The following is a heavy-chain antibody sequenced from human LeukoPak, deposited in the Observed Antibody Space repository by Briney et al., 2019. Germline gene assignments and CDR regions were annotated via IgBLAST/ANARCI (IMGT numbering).Heavy chain of an antibody. V-gene: IGHV3-7*01. CDR1: GFTFSSYR. CDR3: ARGVGATVDY. J-gene: IGHJ4*02. CDR2: IKQDGSEK. D-gene: IGHD1-26*01. Sequence: PGGSLRLSCAASGFTFSSYRMSWVRQAPGKGLEWVANIKQDGSEKHYVDSVKGRFTISRDNAKNSLYLQMNSLRAEDTAVYYCARGVGATVDYWGQGTLVTVSS.